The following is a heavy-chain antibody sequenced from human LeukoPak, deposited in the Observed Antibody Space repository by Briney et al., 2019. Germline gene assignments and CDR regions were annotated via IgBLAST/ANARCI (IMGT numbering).Heavy chain of an antibody. J-gene: IGHJ4*02. CDR3: ASRRFNYGVSTPVAY. V-gene: IGHV4-34*01. CDR2: INHSGST. CDR1: GGSFSGYY. Sequence: PSETLSLTCAVYGGSFSGYYWNWIRQSPGNGLEWIGEINHSGSTKYNPSLKSRVTMSVDTSKNQFSLRLNSVTAADTAAYYCASRRFNYGVSTPVAYWGQGTLVTVSS. D-gene: IGHD5-18*01.